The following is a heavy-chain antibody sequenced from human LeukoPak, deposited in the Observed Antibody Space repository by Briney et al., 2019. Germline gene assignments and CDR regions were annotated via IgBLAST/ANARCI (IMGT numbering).Heavy chain of an antibody. D-gene: IGHD3-9*01. CDR2: ISAHNGNT. CDR1: GYTFSRYG. CDR3: ARQSMTGNERGDDAFDI. Sequence: SVKVSCKASGYTFSRYGISWVRQAPGQGLEWMGWISAHNGNTNYAQKFQGRVAMTTDTSTSTAYMELRSLRSDDTAVYYCARQSMTGNERGDDAFDIWGQGTMVTVSS. J-gene: IGHJ3*02. V-gene: IGHV1-18*01.